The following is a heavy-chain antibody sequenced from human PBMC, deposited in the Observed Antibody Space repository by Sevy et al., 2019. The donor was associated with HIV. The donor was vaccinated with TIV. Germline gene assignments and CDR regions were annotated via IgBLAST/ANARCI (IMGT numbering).Heavy chain of an antibody. CDR1: GFTFSDYF. CDR3: AAVVGAAPGDY. J-gene: IGHJ4*02. CDR2: ISGSGITT. V-gene: IGHV3-11*01. Sequence: GGSLRLSCAASGFTFSDYFMTWIRQAPGKGLEWVSHISGSGITTYYADSVKGRFIVSRDNAKNSLYLQMNSLRAEDTAVFYCAAVVGAAPGDYWGQGTLVTVSS. D-gene: IGHD2-15*01.